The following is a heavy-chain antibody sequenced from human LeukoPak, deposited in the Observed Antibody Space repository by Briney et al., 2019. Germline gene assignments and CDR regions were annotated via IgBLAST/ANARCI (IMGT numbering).Heavy chain of an antibody. CDR3: ARSNAFDI. Sequence: NPSETLSLTCAVYGGSFSGYYWSWIRQPPGKGLEWIGEINHSGSTNYNPSLKSRVTISVDTSKNQFSLKLSSVTAADMAVYYCARSNAFDIWGQGTMVTVSS. V-gene: IGHV4-34*01. J-gene: IGHJ3*02. D-gene: IGHD4/OR15-4a*01. CDR2: INHSGST. CDR1: GGSFSGYY.